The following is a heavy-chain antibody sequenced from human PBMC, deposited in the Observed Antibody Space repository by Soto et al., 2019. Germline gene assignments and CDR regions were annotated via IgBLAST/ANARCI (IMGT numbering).Heavy chain of an antibody. D-gene: IGHD2-15*01. CDR1: GFTFSNAW. CDR2: IKSKTDGGTT. CDR3: TTEDIVVVVAAFYYYYGMDV. Sequence: EVQLVESGGGLVKPGGSLRLSCAASGFTFSNAWMSWVRQAPGKGLEWVGRIKSKTDGGTTDYAAPVKGRFTISRDDSKNTLYLQMNSLKPEDTAVYYCTTEDIVVVVAAFYYYYGMDVWGQGTTVTVSS. V-gene: IGHV3-15*01. J-gene: IGHJ6*02.